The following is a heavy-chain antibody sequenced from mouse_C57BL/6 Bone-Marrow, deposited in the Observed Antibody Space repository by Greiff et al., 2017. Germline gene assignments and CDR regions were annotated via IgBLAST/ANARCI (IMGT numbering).Heavy chain of an antibody. J-gene: IGHJ1*03. Sequence: EVKVVESEGGLVQPGSSMKLSCTASGFTFSDYYMAWVRQVPEKGLEWVANINYDGSSTYYLDSLKSRFIISRDNAKNILYLQMSSLKSEDTATYYCARTLITTVVAHWYFDVWGTGTTVTVSS. CDR3: ARTLITTVVAHWYFDV. CDR1: GFTFSDYY. D-gene: IGHD1-1*01. V-gene: IGHV5-16*01. CDR2: INYDGSST.